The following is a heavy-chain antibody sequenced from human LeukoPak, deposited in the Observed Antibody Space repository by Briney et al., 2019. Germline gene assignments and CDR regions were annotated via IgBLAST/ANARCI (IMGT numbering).Heavy chain of an antibody. D-gene: IGHD5/OR15-5a*01. Sequence: GGSLRLSCAASGFTFSNAWMSWVRQAPGKGLEWFGHIKSKTDGGTTDYAAPVKGRFTISRDDSKNTLYLQMNSLKTEDTAVYYCTTDVYLTPFFDYWGQGTLVTVSS. V-gene: IGHV3-15*01. J-gene: IGHJ4*02. CDR3: TTDVYLTPFFDY. CDR2: IKSKTDGGTT. CDR1: GFTFSNAW.